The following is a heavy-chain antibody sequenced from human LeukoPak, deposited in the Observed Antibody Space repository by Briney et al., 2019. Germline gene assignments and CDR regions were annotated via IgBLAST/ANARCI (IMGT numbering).Heavy chain of an antibody. Sequence: PGGSLRLSCAASGFTVSGSAMHWVRQASGKGLEWLGRVRSKGYNYATAYGASVKDRFIISRDDSKSTAYLQMSSLKSEDTAVYYCVTLGETSGWYPDHWGQGTLVTVSS. CDR3: VTLGETSGWYPDH. V-gene: IGHV3-73*01. D-gene: IGHD6-19*01. CDR1: GFTVSGSA. J-gene: IGHJ4*02. CDR2: VRSKGYNYAT.